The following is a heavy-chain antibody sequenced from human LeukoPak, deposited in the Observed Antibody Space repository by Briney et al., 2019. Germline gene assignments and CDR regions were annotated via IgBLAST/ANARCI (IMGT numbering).Heavy chain of an antibody. D-gene: IGHD3-22*01. V-gene: IGHV1-2*02. J-gene: IGHJ4*02. CDR1: GYTFTGYY. CDR3: TRDDYDSSGYTFDY. Sequence: ASVKDSCKASGYTFTGYYMHGVRQAPGQGLEWMGWINPNSGGTNYAQKFQGRVTKTRHTYISVAYMELRRRRSDGTVVYYWTRDDYDSSGYTFDYWGQGTLVTVCS. CDR2: INPNSGGT.